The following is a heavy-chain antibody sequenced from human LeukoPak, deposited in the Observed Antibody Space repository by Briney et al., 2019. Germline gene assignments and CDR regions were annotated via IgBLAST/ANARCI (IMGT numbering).Heavy chain of an antibody. CDR3: ARGGTFLVLWFGESNWFDP. D-gene: IGHD3-10*01. V-gene: IGHV4-34*01. J-gene: IGHJ5*02. Sequence: PSETLSLTCAVYGGSFSGYYWSWIRQPPGKGLEWIGEINHSGSTNYNPSLKSRVTTSVDTSKNQFSLKLSSVTAADTAVYYCARGGTFLVLWFGESNWFDPWGQGTLVTVSS. CDR1: GGSFSGYY. CDR2: INHSGST.